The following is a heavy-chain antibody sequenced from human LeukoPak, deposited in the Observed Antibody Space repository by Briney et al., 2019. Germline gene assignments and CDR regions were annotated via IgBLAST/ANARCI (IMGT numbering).Heavy chain of an antibody. J-gene: IGHJ4*02. CDR2: IYYSGST. Sequence: SETLSLTCTVSGGSISSYYWSWIRQPPGKGLEWIGYIYYSGSTNYNPSLKSRVTISVDTSKNQFSLKLSSVTAADTAVYYCARGISSGWDLYFDCWGQGTLVTVSS. CDR1: GGSISSYY. V-gene: IGHV4-59*01. D-gene: IGHD6-19*01. CDR3: ARGISSGWDLYFDC.